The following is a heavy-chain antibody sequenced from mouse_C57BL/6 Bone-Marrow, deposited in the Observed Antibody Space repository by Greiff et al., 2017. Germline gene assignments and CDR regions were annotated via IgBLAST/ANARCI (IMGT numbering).Heavy chain of an antibody. CDR1: GFAFTNYL. Sequence: VQLQESGAELVRPGTSVKVSCKASGFAFTNYLIGWVKQRPGQGLEWIGVINPGSGGPNYNEKFKGKATLTADKSSSTAYMQLSSRTSEDSAVYFCARAGYGSSYGAMDYWGQGTSVTVSS. CDR3: ARAGYGSSYGAMDY. V-gene: IGHV1-54*01. J-gene: IGHJ4*01. D-gene: IGHD1-1*01. CDR2: INPGSGGP.